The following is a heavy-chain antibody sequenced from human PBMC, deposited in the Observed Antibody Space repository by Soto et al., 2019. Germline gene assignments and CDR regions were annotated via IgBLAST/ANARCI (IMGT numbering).Heavy chain of an antibody. CDR1: GGTFSSYA. CDR3: ASGGYSGYDYYYYYYGMDV. J-gene: IGHJ6*02. Sequence: SVKVSCKASGGTFSSYAFSWVRQAPGQGLEWMGGIIPIFGTTNYAQKFQGRVTITADESTSTAYMELSSLRSEDTAVYYCASGGYSGYDYYYYYYGMDVWGQGTTVTVSS. CDR2: IIPIFGTT. V-gene: IGHV1-69*13. D-gene: IGHD5-12*01.